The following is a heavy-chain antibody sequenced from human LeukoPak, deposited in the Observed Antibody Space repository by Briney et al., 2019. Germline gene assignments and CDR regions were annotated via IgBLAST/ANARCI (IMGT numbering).Heavy chain of an antibody. CDR2: ISGSGGST. Sequence: EGSLRLSCAASGFTFSSYAMSWVRQAPGKGLEWVSAISGSGGSTYYADSVKGRFTISRDNSKNTLYLQMNSLRAEDTAVYYCAKARKVGATSTLEYYFDYWGQGTLVTVSS. CDR1: GFTFSSYA. V-gene: IGHV3-23*01. J-gene: IGHJ4*02. D-gene: IGHD1-26*01. CDR3: AKARKVGATSTLEYYFDY.